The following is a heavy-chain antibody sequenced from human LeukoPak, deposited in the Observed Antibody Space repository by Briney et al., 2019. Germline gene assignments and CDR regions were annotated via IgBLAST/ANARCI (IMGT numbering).Heavy chain of an antibody. J-gene: IGHJ3*02. CDR1: GGSISSYY. CDR3: ARERVGTGYDAFDI. CDR2: IYYSGST. Sequence: KPSETLSLTCTVSGGSISSYYWSWIRQPPGKGLEWIGYIYYSGSTNYNPSLKSRVTISVDTSKNQFSLKLSSVTAADTAVYYCARERVGTGYDAFDIWGQGTMVTVSS. D-gene: IGHD1-26*01. V-gene: IGHV4-59*01.